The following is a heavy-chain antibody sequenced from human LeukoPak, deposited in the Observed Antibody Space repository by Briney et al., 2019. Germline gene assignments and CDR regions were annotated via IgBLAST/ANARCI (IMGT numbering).Heavy chain of an antibody. D-gene: IGHD6-13*01. CDR1: GFTFSSYW. CDR3: ARDQSSSWYVAWFDP. V-gene: IGHV3-74*01. Sequence: GGSLRLSCAASGFTFSSYWMHWVRQAPGKGLVWVSRINNDESHTTYADSVKGRFTISRDNAKNTLYLQMNSLRVEDTAVYYCARDQSSSWYVAWFDPWGQGTLDTVSS. CDR2: INNDESHT. J-gene: IGHJ5*02.